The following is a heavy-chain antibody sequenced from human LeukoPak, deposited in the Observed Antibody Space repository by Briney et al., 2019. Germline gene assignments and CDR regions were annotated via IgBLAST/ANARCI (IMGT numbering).Heavy chain of an antibody. D-gene: IGHD6-19*01. Sequence: GGSLRLSCAASGFTFSSYGMHWVRQAPGKGLEWVAVISYDGSNKYYADSVKGRFTISRDNSKNTLYLQMNSLRAEDTAVYYCAKDRLLAVAGTDYFDYWGQGTLVTVSS. CDR1: GFTFSSYG. CDR3: AKDRLLAVAGTDYFDY. V-gene: IGHV3-30*18. J-gene: IGHJ4*02. CDR2: ISYDGSNK.